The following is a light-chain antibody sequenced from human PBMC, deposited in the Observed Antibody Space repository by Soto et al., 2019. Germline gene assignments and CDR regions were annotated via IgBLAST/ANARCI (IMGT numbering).Light chain of an antibody. CDR2: SAS. Sequence: EVVLTQSPGTLSLSPGERATLSCRASRTVDGNYLAWYHQKPGQPPRLLIHSASTRAPGIPDRFSASGAGTDFTLTISRLEPEDSAVYYCQQYSDSPRTFGPGTKVEIK. CDR3: QQYSDSPRT. CDR1: RTVDGNY. J-gene: IGKJ1*01. V-gene: IGKV3-20*01.